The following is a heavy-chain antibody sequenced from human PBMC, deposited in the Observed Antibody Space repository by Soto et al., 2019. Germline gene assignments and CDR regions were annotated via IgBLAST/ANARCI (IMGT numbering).Heavy chain of an antibody. D-gene: IGHD1-26*01. CDR1: GFTFSSYG. Sequence: QVQLVESGGGVVQPGRSLRLSCAASGFTFSSYGMHWVRQAPGKGLEWVAVISYDGSNKYYADSVKGRFTISRDNSKNTLNLQMNSLRAEDTAVYYCAKDFVEGPSIVGATIDYWGQGTLVTVSS. V-gene: IGHV3-30*18. CDR2: ISYDGSNK. CDR3: AKDFVEGPSIVGATIDY. J-gene: IGHJ4*02.